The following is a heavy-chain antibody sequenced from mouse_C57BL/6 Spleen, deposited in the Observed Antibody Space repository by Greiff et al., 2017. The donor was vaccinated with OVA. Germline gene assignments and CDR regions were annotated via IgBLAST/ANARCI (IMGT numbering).Heavy chain of an antibody. D-gene: IGHD1-3*01. Sequence: VQLQQSGPELVKPGASVKISCKASGYSFTDYNMNWVKQSNGKSLEWIGVINPNYGTTSYNQKFKGKATLTVAKSSSTAYMQLNSLTSEDSAVYYCARSWVYPGNAMDYWGQGTSVTVSS. CDR3: ARSWVYPGNAMDY. CDR1: GYSFTDYN. CDR2: INPNYGTT. V-gene: IGHV1-39*01. J-gene: IGHJ4*01.